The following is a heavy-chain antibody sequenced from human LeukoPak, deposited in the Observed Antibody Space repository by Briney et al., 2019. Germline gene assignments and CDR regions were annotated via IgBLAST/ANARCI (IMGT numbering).Heavy chain of an antibody. Sequence: AGGSLRLSCVASGFTFSSYSMNWVRQAPGKGLEWVSYISSTSSPIYYWDSVKGRFTISRDNAKNSLYLQMNSLRAEDTAVYYCARSPYFYDSSGLHFDYWGQGILVTVSS. CDR3: ARSPYFYDSSGLHFDY. CDR2: ISSTSSPI. J-gene: IGHJ4*02. V-gene: IGHV3-48*01. CDR1: GFTFSSYS. D-gene: IGHD3-22*01.